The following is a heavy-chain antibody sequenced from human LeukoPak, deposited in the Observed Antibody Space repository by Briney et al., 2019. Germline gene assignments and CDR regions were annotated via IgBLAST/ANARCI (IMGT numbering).Heavy chain of an antibody. J-gene: IGHJ4*02. D-gene: IGHD6-13*01. CDR1: GLTFSSSW. V-gene: IGHV3-7*04. CDR3: ARAVAAADSY. CDR2: INPDGNKK. Sequence: PGGSLRLSCAVSGLTFSSSWMDWVRQAPGKGLEWVASINPDGNKKYSADSVKGRFTISRDNAENSLYLQMNSLRVEDTAFYYCARAVAAADSYWGRGTLVTVSS.